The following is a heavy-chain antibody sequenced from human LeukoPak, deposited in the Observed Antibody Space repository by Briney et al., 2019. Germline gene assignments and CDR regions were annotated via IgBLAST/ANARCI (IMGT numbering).Heavy chain of an antibody. CDR1: GYTFTSYA. J-gene: IGHJ6*03. CDR3: ARGNYYGSGSYFSVMAYYYYYYYMDV. D-gene: IGHD3-10*01. Sequence: GASVKVSCKASGYTFTSYAMHWVRQAPGQRLEWMGWINAGNGNTKYSQEFQGRVAITRDTSASTAYMELRSLRSDDTAVYYCARGNYYGSGSYFSVMAYYYYYYYMDVWGKGTTVTISS. CDR2: INAGNGNT. V-gene: IGHV1-3*01.